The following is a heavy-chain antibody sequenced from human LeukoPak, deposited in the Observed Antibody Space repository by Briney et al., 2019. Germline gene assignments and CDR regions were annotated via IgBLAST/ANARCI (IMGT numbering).Heavy chain of an antibody. Sequence: GGSLRLSCAASGLTLDDYAMSGVRHAPGKGLECVSGINWNGYSTHYAESVKGRFTISRDNAKNSLYLHMNSLRAEDTALYHCVRVTRGLLWLGELSGIFDQWGQGTLVTVSS. CDR3: VRVTRGLLWLGELSGIFDQ. CDR1: GLTLDDYA. V-gene: IGHV3-20*01. J-gene: IGHJ4*02. CDR2: INWNGYST. D-gene: IGHD3-10*01.